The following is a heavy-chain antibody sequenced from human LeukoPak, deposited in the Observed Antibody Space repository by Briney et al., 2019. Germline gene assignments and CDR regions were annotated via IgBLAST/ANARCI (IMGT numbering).Heavy chain of an antibody. Sequence: GGSLRLSCAASRFTFSSYGMSWVRQAPGKGLEWVSAISGSGGSTYYADSVKGRFTISRDNAKNSLYLQMNSLRAEDTAVYYCAELGITMIGGVWGKGTTVTISS. CDR1: RFTFSSYG. CDR3: AELGITMIGGV. D-gene: IGHD3-10*02. CDR2: ISGSGGST. J-gene: IGHJ6*04. V-gene: IGHV3-23*01.